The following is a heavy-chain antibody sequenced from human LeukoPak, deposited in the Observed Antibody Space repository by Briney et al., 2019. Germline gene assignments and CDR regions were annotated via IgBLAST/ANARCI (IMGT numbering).Heavy chain of an antibody. J-gene: IGHJ4*02. CDR1: GSSISSGYY. CDR3: ARVDYYDYSGSFSLDF. CDR2: IYRSGST. V-gene: IGHV4-38-2*01. Sequence: SETLSLTCAVSGSSISSGYYWAWIRQPPGEALEWVGSIYRSGSTYYNPSLEGRVTISLDMSKNHFSLSLSSVTAADTAVYYCARVDYYDYSGSFSLDFWGQGTLVTVSS. D-gene: IGHD3-22*01.